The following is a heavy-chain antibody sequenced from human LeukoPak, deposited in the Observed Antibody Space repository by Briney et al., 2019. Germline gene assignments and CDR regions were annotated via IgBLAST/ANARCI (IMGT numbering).Heavy chain of an antibody. CDR1: GFTFSSYG. CDR2: IWYDGSNK. D-gene: IGHD5-12*01. Sequence: GGSLRLSCAASGFTFSSYGMHWVRQAPGKGLEWVAVIWYDGSNKYYADSVKGRFTISRDNSKNTLYLQMNSLRAEDTAVYYCAKDLGQYSGYYWGQGTLVTVSS. J-gene: IGHJ4*02. V-gene: IGHV3-30*02. CDR3: AKDLGQYSGYY.